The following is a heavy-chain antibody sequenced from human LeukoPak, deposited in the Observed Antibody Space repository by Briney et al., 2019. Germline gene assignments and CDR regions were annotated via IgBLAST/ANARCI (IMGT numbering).Heavy chain of an antibody. J-gene: IGHJ4*02. CDR2: ISASAAMT. V-gene: IGHV3-23*01. CDR3: AKDRSIGTYYTFDH. Sequence: QPGGSLRLSCEASGFTFNNYVMTWVRQAPGKGLEWVSSISASAAMTYYADSVKGRFTVSRDNSNNRLYLHMSGLTAADTAVYYCAKDRSIGTYYTFDHWGQGTLVTVSS. CDR1: GFTFNNYV. D-gene: IGHD1-26*01.